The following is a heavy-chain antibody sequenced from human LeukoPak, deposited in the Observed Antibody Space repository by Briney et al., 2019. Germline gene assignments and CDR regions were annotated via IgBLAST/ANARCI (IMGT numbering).Heavy chain of an antibody. CDR3: ARDGNSGYDFGY. CDR1: GYTFTSYG. V-gene: IGHV1-46*01. CDR2: INPSGGST. D-gene: IGHD5-12*01. J-gene: IGHJ4*02. Sequence: ASVKVSCKTSGYTFTSYGISWVRQAPGQGLEWMGIINPSGGSTSYAQKFQGRVTMTRDTSTSTVYMELSSLRSEDTAVYYCARDGNSGYDFGYWGQGTLVTVSS.